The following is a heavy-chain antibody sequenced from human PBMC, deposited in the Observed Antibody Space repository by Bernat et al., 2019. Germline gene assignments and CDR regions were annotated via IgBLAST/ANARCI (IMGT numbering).Heavy chain of an antibody. CDR3: ASAAVWFGEWYFDL. V-gene: IGHV3-30*04. J-gene: IGHJ2*01. D-gene: IGHD3-10*01. CDR1: GFTFSSYG. CDR2: IWYDGSNI. Sequence: QVQLVESGGGVVQPGRSLRLSCAASGFTFSSYGMHWVRQAPGKGLEWVAVIWYDGSNIYYADSVKGRFTISRDNSKNTLYLQMNSLRAEDTAVYHCASAAVWFGEWYFDLWGRGTLVTVSS.